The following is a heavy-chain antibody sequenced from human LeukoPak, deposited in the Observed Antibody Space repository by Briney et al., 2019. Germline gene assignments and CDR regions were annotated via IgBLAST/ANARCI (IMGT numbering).Heavy chain of an antibody. CDR1: EFWFRSYG. CDR2: FSGNSAKT. D-gene: IGHD3-3*01. CDR3: ARVYYDFCSGYYSSLDF. V-gene: IGHV3-21*01. Sequence: QPGGSLRLCCAASEFWFRSYGMAWVGSGPGTGLEWVSWFSGNSAKTYYADSVQVRFRISRRNAKNSLYLQMNSLRAEDTAVYYCARVYYDFCSGYYSSLDFWAQGTLVTVSS. J-gene: IGHJ4*02.